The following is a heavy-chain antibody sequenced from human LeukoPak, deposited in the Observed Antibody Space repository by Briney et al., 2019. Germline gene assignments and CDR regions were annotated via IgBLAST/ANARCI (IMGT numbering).Heavy chain of an antibody. CDR1: GYTLNELS. CDR3: ATDPPYYYDSSGYFD. CDR2: FDPEDGET. D-gene: IGHD3-22*01. J-gene: IGHJ4*02. V-gene: IGHV1-24*01. Sequence: ASVEVSCKVSGYTLNELSMHWVRQAPGKGLEWMGGFDPEDGETIYAQKFQGRVTMTEDTSTDTAYMELSSLRSEDTAVYYCATDPPYYYDSSGYFDWGQGTLVTVSS.